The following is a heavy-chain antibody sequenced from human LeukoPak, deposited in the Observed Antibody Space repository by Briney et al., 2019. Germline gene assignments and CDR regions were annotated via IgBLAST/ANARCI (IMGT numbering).Heavy chain of an antibody. CDR1: GFTFSSYW. V-gene: IGHV3-74*01. D-gene: IGHD1-26*01. CDR3: ARAISSGSYPMGW. CDR2: INTDGSST. Sequence: GGSLRLSCAASGFTFSSYWMHWVRQAPGKGLVWVSGINTDGSSTYYADSVKGRFTISRDNSKNTLYLQMNSLRAEDTAVYYCARAISSGSYPMGWWGQGTLVTVSS. J-gene: IGHJ4*02.